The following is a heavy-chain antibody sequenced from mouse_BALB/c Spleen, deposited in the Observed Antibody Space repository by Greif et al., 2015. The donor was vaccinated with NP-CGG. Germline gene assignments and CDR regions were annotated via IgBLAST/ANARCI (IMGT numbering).Heavy chain of an antibody. J-gene: IGHJ1*01. V-gene: IGHV1-7*01. CDR3: ATGAYFDD. CDR1: GYTFTSYW. D-gene: IGHD4-1*01. Sequence: LAESGAELAKPGASVQMSCKASGYTFTSYWMHWANQRPGQGLEWIGYIHPSTGYTEYNQKFKDKAALTADKSSSTAYMQLSSLTSEDPGVYYCATGAYFDDWGAVTTVTVSS. CDR2: IHPSTGYT.